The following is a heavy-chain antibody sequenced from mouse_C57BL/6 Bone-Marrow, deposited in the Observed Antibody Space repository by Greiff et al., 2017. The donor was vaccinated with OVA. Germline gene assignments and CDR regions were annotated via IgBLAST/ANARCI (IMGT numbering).Heavy chain of an antibody. V-gene: IGHV1-15*01. CDR3: TKDTTVVASYYFDY. J-gene: IGHJ2*01. CDR2: IDPETGGT. D-gene: IGHD1-1*01. CDR1: GYTFTDYE. Sequence: VKLQQSGAELVRPGASVTLSCKASGYTFTDYEMHWVKQTPVHGLEWIGAIDPETGGTAYNQKFKGKAILTADKSSSTAYMELRSLTSEDSAVYYCTKDTTVVASYYFDYWGQGTTLTVSS.